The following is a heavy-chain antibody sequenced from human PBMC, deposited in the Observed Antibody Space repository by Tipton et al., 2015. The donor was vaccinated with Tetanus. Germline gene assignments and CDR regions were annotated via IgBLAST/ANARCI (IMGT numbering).Heavy chain of an antibody. Sequence: LVQSGGEVKKPGESLKISCKGSGYILNNYWIGWVRQKPGKGLEWMGIIYPGDSDTRYSPSFQGQVTISVDKSINTAYLQWSSLKASDTSMFYCARAHCTDGVCNFDFWGQGALVTVAS. V-gene: IGHV5-51*01. CDR2: IYPGDSDT. J-gene: IGHJ4*02. CDR1: GYILNNYW. D-gene: IGHD2-8*01. CDR3: ARAHCTDGVCNFDF.